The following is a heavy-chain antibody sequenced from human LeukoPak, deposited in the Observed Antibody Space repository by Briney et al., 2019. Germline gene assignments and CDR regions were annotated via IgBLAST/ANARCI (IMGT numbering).Heavy chain of an antibody. Sequence: GRSLRLSCAASGFTFSSYGMHWVRQAPGKGLVWVSRINSDGSTTNYADSVKGRFTISRDNAKNTLYLQMNSLRAEDTAVYYCASYFRCSGATCYTNYWAQGTLVTVSS. CDR3: ASYFRCSGATCYTNY. CDR1: GFTFSSYG. D-gene: IGHD2-2*02. V-gene: IGHV3-74*01. J-gene: IGHJ4*02. CDR2: INSDGSTT.